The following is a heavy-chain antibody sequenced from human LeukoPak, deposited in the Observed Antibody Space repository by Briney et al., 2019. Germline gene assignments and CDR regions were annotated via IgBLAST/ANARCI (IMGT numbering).Heavy chain of an antibody. CDR3: KSGGAAPGSFDY. Sequence: GGSLRLSCAASGFTFSSYWMSWMRQAPGKGLEWVANIKYDGNEEYYVDSVKGRFTISRDNAKNSLYLQLNSLRVENTAVYYCKSGGAAPGSFDYWGQGTLVTVSP. CDR2: IKYDGNEE. CDR1: GFTFSSYW. D-gene: IGHD1-1*01. V-gene: IGHV3-7*01. J-gene: IGHJ4*02.